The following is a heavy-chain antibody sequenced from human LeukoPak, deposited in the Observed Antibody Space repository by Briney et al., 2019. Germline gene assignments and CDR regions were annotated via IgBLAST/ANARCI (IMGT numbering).Heavy chain of an antibody. D-gene: IGHD3-10*01. Sequence: GVSLRLSCAASEVSVSSNYMTWVRQAPGKGLECVSIIYSGGTTYYADSVRGRFTISRDNSKNTLYLQMDRLRVEDTAVYYCARKSDSLMLRGGDCWGQGTLVTVSS. CDR3: ARKSDSLMLRGGDC. CDR1: EVSVSSNY. CDR2: IYSGGTT. V-gene: IGHV3-66*01. J-gene: IGHJ4*02.